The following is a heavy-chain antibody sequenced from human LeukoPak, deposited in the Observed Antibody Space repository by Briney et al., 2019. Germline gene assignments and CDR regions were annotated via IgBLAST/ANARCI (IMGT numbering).Heavy chain of an antibody. Sequence: GGSLRLSCAGSGFTFSTYAMSWVGQAPGKRLEWVSGISSSGDRTFYRDSVKGRFTISRDNSKNTLYLQLNSLRAEDTAAYHCAVRTRGSYFDYWGQGALVTVSS. CDR2: ISSSGDRT. D-gene: IGHD1-26*01. J-gene: IGHJ4*02. CDR3: AVRTRGSYFDY. V-gene: IGHV3-23*01. CDR1: GFTFSTYA.